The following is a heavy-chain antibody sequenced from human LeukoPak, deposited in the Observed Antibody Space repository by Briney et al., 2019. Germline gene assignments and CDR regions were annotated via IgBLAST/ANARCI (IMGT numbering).Heavy chain of an antibody. CDR2: IIPILGIA. CDR1: GGTFSSYA. J-gene: IGHJ4*02. CDR3: ARGQTIAAPPHYFDY. D-gene: IGHD6-6*01. Sequence: SVKVSCKASGGTFSSYAISWVRQAPGQGLEWMGRIIPILGIANYAQKFQGRVTITADESTSTAYMELSSLRSEDTAVYYCARGQTIAAPPHYFDYWGQGTLVTVSS. V-gene: IGHV1-69*04.